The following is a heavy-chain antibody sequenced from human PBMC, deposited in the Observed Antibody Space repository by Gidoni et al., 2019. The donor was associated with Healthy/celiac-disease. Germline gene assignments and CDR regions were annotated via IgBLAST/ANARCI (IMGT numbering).Heavy chain of an antibody. J-gene: IGHJ3*02. CDR2: IYYSGST. V-gene: IGHV4-39*07. D-gene: IGHD6-13*01. CDR3: ARDIFSGAAGTDDAFDI. Sequence: QLQLQESGPGLVKPSETLSLTCTVSGGSISSSSYYWGWIRQPPGKGLEWIGSIYYSGSTYYNPSLKSRVTISVDTSKNQFSLKLSSVTAADTAVYYCARDIFSGAAGTDDAFDIWGQGTMVTVSS. CDR1: GGSISSSSYY.